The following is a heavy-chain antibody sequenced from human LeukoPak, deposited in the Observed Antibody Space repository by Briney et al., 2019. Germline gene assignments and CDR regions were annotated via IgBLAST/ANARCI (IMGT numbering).Heavy chain of an antibody. J-gene: IGHJ4*02. Sequence: GSLRLSCEASGFTFSTYSMNWVRQAPGKGLEWVSHISSGSSTTFYADSVKGRFTISRDNTRNSLSLQMNSLRAEDTAVYFCAKSRSGSANWALQIFDNWGQGTLVTVSS. D-gene: IGHD1-1*01. CDR2: ISSGSSTT. CDR3: AKSRSGSANWALQIFDN. CDR1: GFTFSTYS. V-gene: IGHV3-48*04.